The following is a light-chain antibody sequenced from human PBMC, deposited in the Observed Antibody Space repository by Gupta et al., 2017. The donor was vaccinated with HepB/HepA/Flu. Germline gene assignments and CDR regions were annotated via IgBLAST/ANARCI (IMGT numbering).Light chain of an antibody. Sequence: DIQMTQSPSTLSASVGDRVTITCRASQSISSWLAWYQQKPGKAPKLLIYKAATLETGVPSRCSGRGAGTEFTLTISSLQPDDFASYYCQQYEEDSTFGQGTKVEIK. CDR1: QSISSW. J-gene: IGKJ1*01. CDR2: KAA. CDR3: QQYEEDST. V-gene: IGKV1-5*03.